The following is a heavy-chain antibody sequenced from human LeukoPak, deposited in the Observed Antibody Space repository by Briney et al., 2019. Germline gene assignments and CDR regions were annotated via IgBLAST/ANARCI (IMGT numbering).Heavy chain of an antibody. CDR1: GGSFSGYY. CDR3: AGPMVRGALSV. V-gene: IGHV4-34*01. Sequence: SETLSLTCAVYGGSFSGYYWSWIRQPPGKGLEWIGEINHSGSTNYNPSLKSRVTISVDTSKNQFSLKLSSVTAADTAVYYCAGPMVRGALSVWGQGTLVTVSS. D-gene: IGHD3-10*01. J-gene: IGHJ4*02. CDR2: INHSGST.